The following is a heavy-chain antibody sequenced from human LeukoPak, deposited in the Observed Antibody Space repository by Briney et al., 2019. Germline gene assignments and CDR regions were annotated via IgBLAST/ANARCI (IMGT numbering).Heavy chain of an antibody. J-gene: IGHJ4*02. CDR2: INPNSGGT. CDR3: ARDYCSSTSCLFDY. D-gene: IGHD2-2*01. Sequence: ASVKVSCKASGYTFTGYYMHWVRQAPGQGLEWMGWINPNSGGTNYAQKFQGWVTMTRDTSISTAYMELSRLRSDDTAVYYCARDYCSSTSCLFDYWGQGTLVAVSS. V-gene: IGHV1-2*04. CDR1: GYTFTGYY.